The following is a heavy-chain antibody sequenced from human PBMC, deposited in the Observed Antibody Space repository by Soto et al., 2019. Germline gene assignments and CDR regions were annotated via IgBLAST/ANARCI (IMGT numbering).Heavy chain of an antibody. CDR3: ATLWFGELENYYGMDV. CDR1: GFTFDDYG. CDR2: INWNGGST. V-gene: IGHV3-20*04. J-gene: IGHJ6*02. D-gene: IGHD3-10*01. Sequence: GGSLRLSCAASGFTFDDYGMSWVRQAPGKGLEWVSGINWNGGSTGYADSVKGRFTISRDNAKNSLYLQMNSLRAEDTALYYCATLWFGELENYYGMDVWGQGATVTVSS.